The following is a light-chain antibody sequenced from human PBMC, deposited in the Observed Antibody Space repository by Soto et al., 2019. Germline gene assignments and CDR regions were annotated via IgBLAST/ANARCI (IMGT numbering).Light chain of an antibody. CDR1: HTISSTF. CDR2: GAS. CDR3: QQFGLSPT. V-gene: IGKV3-20*01. Sequence: EIVMTQSPVTLSVSPGERATLSCSASHTISSTFLAWYRQRPGQAPRLLIYGASSRATGIPDRFSGSGSGTDFTLTISRLEPEDFAVYYCQQFGLSPTFGGGTKVDNK. J-gene: IGKJ4*01.